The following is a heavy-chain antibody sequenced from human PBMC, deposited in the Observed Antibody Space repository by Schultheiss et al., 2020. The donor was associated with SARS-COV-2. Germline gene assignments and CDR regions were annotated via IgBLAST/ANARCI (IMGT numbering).Heavy chain of an antibody. CDR3: ARGARFGELLTYYYYGMDV. Sequence: ASVKVSCKASGYTFTSHGISWVRQAPGQGLEWMGWISVYNGNTNYAQKFQGRVTMTRNTSISTAYMELSSLRSEDTAVYYCARGARFGELLTYYYYGMDVWGQGTTVTVSS. D-gene: IGHD3-10*01. CDR1: GYTFTSHG. J-gene: IGHJ6*02. CDR2: ISVYNGNT. V-gene: IGHV1-18*01.